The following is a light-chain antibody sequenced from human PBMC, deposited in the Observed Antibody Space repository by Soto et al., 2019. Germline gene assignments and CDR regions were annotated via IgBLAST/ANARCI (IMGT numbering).Light chain of an antibody. V-gene: IGKV1-39*01. CDR1: QSISIY. J-gene: IGKJ5*01. CDR2: AAS. Sequence: DIQMTQSPSCLSASLGDRVSMAVLASQSISIYLNWYQQKPGKAPNLLIYAASSLQSGVPSRFSGSGSGTDFTPTISSLQPEDFATYYCQQANTFPITFGQGTRLEIK. CDR3: QQANTFPIT.